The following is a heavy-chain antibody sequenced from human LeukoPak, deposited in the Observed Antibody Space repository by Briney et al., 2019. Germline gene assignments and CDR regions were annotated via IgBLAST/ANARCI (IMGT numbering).Heavy chain of an antibody. J-gene: IGHJ3*02. CDR3: ARPYSSAWANALDI. CDR2: INTGGSST. Sequence: GGSLGLSCAVSGFTLSSSWMHWVRQAPGKGLVWVSRINTGGSSTAYADSVKGRFTISRDNAENTLYLQMNSLRVEDTAVYYCARPYSSAWANALDIWGQGTMVTVSS. D-gene: IGHD6-19*01. CDR1: GFTLSSSW. V-gene: IGHV3-74*01.